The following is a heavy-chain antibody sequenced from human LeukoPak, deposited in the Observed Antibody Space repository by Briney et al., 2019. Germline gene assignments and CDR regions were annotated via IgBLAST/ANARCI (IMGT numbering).Heavy chain of an antibody. Sequence: SETLSFTCTVSGGCISSYYWIWIRQPPGKELVGIGYIIYGRSTNYNPSLKSRVTISVDTFKNQFSLKLSSVTAADTAVYYCARVPRVSGLVGDGYYYYGMDVWGQGTTVTVSS. V-gene: IGHV4-59*01. J-gene: IGHJ6*02. CDR1: GGCISSYY. D-gene: IGHD3-10*01. CDR3: ARVPRVSGLVGDGYYYYGMDV. CDR2: IIYGRST.